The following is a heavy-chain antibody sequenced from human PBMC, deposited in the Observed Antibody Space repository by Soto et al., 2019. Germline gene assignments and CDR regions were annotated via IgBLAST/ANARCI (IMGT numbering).Heavy chain of an antibody. CDR2: ISSRSRSI. CDR3: ARDRGDDEGLVPYSFDH. Sequence: EVQLVESGGGLVKPGGSLRLSCAASGFTFSSYSMHWVRQAPGKGLEWVSSISSRSRSIYYADSQKGRFTISRDNTKNSLYLQMNNRRGDDTAVYYCARDRGDDEGLVPYSFDHWGQGTLVTVSS. D-gene: IGHD2-15*01. CDR1: GFTFSSYS. J-gene: IGHJ5*02. V-gene: IGHV3-21*01.